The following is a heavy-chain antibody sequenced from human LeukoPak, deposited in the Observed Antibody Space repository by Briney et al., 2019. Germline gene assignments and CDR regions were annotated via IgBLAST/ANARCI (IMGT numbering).Heavy chain of an antibody. CDR2: IFSGGTT. CDR3: AREGNYYDMDV. V-gene: IGHV3-53*01. Sequence: GESLRLSCGASGLTVSSYGMSWVRQAPGKGLEWVSVIFSGGTTYYADSVKGRFTISRDNSKNTLYLQMNSLRAEDTAVYYCAREGNYYDMDVWGQGTTVTVSS. CDR1: GLTVSSYG. J-gene: IGHJ6*02.